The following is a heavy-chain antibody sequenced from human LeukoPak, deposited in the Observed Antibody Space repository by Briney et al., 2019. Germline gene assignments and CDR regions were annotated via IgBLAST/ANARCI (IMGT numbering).Heavy chain of an antibody. CDR1: GYTSTNYA. D-gene: IGHD5-24*01. Sequence: ASVKVSCKASGYTSTNYAMHWVQQAPGQGLEWMGWITPGGGTNYPQKFQGRVAITWDTSITTAYMDLSRLTSDDTAVYYCARDRYGDGFAHFDYWGQGALVTVSS. J-gene: IGHJ4*02. V-gene: IGHV1-2*02. CDR3: ARDRYGDGFAHFDY. CDR2: ITPGGGT.